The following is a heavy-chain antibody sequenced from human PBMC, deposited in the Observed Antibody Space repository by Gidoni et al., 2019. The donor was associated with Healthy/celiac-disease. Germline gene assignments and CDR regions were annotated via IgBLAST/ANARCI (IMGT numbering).Heavy chain of an antibody. V-gene: IGHV3-74*01. CDR2: INSDGSST. Sequence: EVQLVESGGGLVQPGGSLILSCAASGSTFSSYWMHWVRQAPGKGLVWVSRINSDGSSTSYADSVKGRFTISRDNAKNTLYLQMNSLRAEDTAVYYCARAGVPMYGMDVWGQGTTVTVSS. D-gene: IGHD1-1*01. CDR3: ARAGVPMYGMDV. J-gene: IGHJ6*02. CDR1: GSTFSSYW.